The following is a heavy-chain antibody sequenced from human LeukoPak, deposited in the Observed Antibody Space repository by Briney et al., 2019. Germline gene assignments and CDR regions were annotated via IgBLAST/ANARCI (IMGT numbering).Heavy chain of an antibody. Sequence: ASVKVSCKASGYTFIGYYLHWVRQAPGQRLEWRGWINPHNGDTNYAQKFQGRVTMTRDTSITTAYMELSRLKSDDTAVYYCATVRDIVVGGGPYYFDYWGQGTLVTVSS. D-gene: IGHD2-15*01. CDR3: ATVRDIVVGGGPYYFDY. CDR2: INPHNGDT. J-gene: IGHJ4*02. V-gene: IGHV1-2*02. CDR1: GYTFIGYY.